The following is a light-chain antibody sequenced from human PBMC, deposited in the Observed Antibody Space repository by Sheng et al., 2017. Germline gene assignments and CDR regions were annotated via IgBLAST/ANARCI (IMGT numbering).Light chain of an antibody. CDR1: QSVSTY. Sequence: EIVMTQSPGTLSVSPGEXATLSCRASQSVSTYLAWYQQKPGQAPRLLIYGASTRATGIPARFSGSGSGTDFTLTISSLQSEDFAVYYCQQYDKWPLPFGGGTKVEIK. J-gene: IGKJ4*01. V-gene: IGKV3-15*01. CDR2: GAS. CDR3: QQYDKWPLP.